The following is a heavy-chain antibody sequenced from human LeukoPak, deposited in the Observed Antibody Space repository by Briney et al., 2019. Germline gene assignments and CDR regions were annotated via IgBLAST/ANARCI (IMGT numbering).Heavy chain of an antibody. CDR2: MNPNSGNT. J-gene: IGHJ4*02. CDR3: ASAPGTIFGASHYFDY. Sequence: PKASVKVSCKASGYTFTGYYMHWVRQATGQGLEWMGWMNPNSGNTGYAQKFQGRVTMTRNTSISTAYMELSSLRSEDTAVYYCASAPGTIFGASHYFDYWGQGTLVTVSS. CDR1: GYTFTGYY. V-gene: IGHV1-8*02. D-gene: IGHD3-3*01.